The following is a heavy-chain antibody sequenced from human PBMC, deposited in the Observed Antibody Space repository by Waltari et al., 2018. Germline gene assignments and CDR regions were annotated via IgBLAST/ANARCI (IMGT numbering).Heavy chain of an antibody. V-gene: IGHV3-23*01. CDR3: ARYLNWGLPRFDN. Sequence: EVQLLESGGGLVQPGGSLRLSCVASGFTFSSYAMAWVRQAPGKGLEWVSTMSGNFGSTYYADSVKGRFTITRDNDKNSLSLQMTSLRVEDTALYYCARYLNWGLPRFDNWGQGTQVTVSS. J-gene: IGHJ4*02. D-gene: IGHD3-9*01. CDR1: GFTFSSYA. CDR2: MSGNFGST.